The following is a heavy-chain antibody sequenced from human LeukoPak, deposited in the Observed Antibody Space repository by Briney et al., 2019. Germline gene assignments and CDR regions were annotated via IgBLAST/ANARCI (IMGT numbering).Heavy chain of an antibody. Sequence: PGGSLRLSCAASGFTVSSNYMSWVRQAPGKGLEWVSVIYSGGGTYHADSVKGRFTISRDNSKNTLSPQMSSLRAEDTAVYYCARGTSIAAPSYWGQGTLVTVSS. CDR2: IYSGGGT. V-gene: IGHV3-66*01. J-gene: IGHJ4*02. D-gene: IGHD6-6*01. CDR1: GFTVSSNY. CDR3: ARGTSIAAPSY.